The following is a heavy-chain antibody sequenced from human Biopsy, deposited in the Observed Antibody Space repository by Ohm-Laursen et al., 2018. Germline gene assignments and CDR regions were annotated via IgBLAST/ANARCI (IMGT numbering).Heavy chain of an antibody. D-gene: IGHD3/OR15-3a*01. Sequence: SDTLSLTCTVSGGSITADFWTWIRQTPGERLEWIGYRFHSGSPMYNPSLKSRVTISVDTSKIQFSLTLTSVTAADTAVYYCVRLNRRGNIIFFDYWGRGTLVTVSS. CDR3: VRLNRRGNIIFFDY. CDR2: RFHSGSP. V-gene: IGHV4-59*08. CDR1: GGSITADF. J-gene: IGHJ4*02.